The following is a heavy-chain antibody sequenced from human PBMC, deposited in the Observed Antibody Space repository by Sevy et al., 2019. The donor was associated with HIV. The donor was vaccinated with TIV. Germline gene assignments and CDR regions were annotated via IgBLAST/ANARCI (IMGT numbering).Heavy chain of an antibody. CDR1: GVSISTYY. CDR2: IYYGGIT. J-gene: IGHJ6*02. D-gene: IGHD3-10*01. CDR3: ARAAGEYYCAMDV. V-gene: IGHV4-59*01. Sequence: SETLSLTCTVSGVSISTYYWTWIRQSPGKGLEWIGYIYYGGITNYNPSLKSRGTISVDTSKNHFSLKLTSVTTADTAMYYCARAAGEYYCAMDVWGQGTTVTVSS.